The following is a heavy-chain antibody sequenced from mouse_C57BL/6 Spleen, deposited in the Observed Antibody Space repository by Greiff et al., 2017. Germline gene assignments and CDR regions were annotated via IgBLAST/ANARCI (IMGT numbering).Heavy chain of an antibody. J-gene: IGHJ1*03. CDR3: ARSVYYGRSSPYWYFDV. CDR1: GYTFTSYW. V-gene: IGHV1-52*01. D-gene: IGHD1-1*01. CDR2: IDPSDSET. Sequence: QVQLQQPGAELVRPGSSVKLSCKASGYTFTSYWMHWVKQRPIQGLEWIGNIDPSDSETHYNQKFKDKATLTVDKPSRTAYMQLSSLTSEVSAVYYCARSVYYGRSSPYWYFDVWGTGTTVTVSS.